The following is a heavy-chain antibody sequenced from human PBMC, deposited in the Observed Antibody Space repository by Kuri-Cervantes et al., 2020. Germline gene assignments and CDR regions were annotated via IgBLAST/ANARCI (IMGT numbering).Heavy chain of an antibody. D-gene: IGHD6-19*01. CDR3: AKAPFLGGWYPFDY. CDR2: IGTAGDT. CDR1: GFTFSSYD. V-gene: IGHV3-13*01. J-gene: IGHJ4*02. Sequence: GESLKISCAASGFTFSSYDIHWVRQATGTGLEWVSAIGTAGDTYYPGSVKGRFTISRENAKNTLYLRMNSLRAEETAVYYCAKAPFLGGWYPFDYWGQGTLVTVSS.